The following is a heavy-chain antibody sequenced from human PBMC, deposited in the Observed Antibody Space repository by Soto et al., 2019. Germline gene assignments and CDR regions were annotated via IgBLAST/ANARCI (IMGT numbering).Heavy chain of an antibody. V-gene: IGHV4-31*03. CDR1: NGYINSGGFY. D-gene: IGHD6-13*01. CDR2: IFHSGST. Sequence: QVQLQESGPGLLKPSQTLSLTCNVSNGYINSGGFYWSWIRQHPGKGLEWIGYIFHSGSTLYNPSPNSRVSLPADTSKNQLSLNLRSVTVADTAVYYCARGGIAGHWFDPWGQGILVTVSS. CDR3: ARGGIAGHWFDP. J-gene: IGHJ5*02.